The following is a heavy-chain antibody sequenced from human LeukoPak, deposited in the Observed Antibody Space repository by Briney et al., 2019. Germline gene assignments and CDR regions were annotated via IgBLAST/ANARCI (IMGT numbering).Heavy chain of an antibody. CDR1: GFTFSSYA. D-gene: IGHD6-19*01. CDR3: ARAPGGPYSSGSWFDP. J-gene: IGHJ5*02. CDR2: ISYDGSNK. Sequence: TGGSLRLSCAASGFTFSSYAMHWVRQAPGKGLEWVAVISYDGSNKYYADSVKGRFTISRDNSKNTLYLQMNSLRAEDTAVYYCARAPGGPYSSGSWFDPWGQGTLVIVSS. V-gene: IGHV3-30*04.